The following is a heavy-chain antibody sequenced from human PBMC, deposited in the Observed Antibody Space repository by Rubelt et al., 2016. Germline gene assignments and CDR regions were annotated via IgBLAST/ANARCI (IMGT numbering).Heavy chain of an antibody. V-gene: IGHV4-34*01. CDR1: GGSFSGYY. D-gene: IGHD1-26*01. CDR2: INHSGST. J-gene: IGHJ4*02. CDR3: GRVGATGVFDY. Sequence: QVQLQQWGAGLLKPSETLSLTCAVYGGSFSGYYWSWIRQPPGKGLEWIGEINHSGSTNYNPSLKSRVTISVDTSKNQFSLKLSAVTAADTAVYYCGRVGATGVFDYWGQGTLVTVSS.